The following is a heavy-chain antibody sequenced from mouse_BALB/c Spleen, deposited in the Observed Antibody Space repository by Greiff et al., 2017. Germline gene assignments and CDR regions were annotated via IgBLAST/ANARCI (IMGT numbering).Heavy chain of an antibody. CDR1: GFTFSSYA. J-gene: IGHJ2*01. CDR3: ARGGYVYYFDY. D-gene: IGHD3-2*02. CDR2: ISSGGST. Sequence: EVQRVESGGGLVKPGGSLKLSCAASGFTFSSYAMSWVRQTPEKRLEWVASISSGGSTYYPDSVKGRFTISRDNARNILYLQMSSLRSEDTAMYYCARGGYVYYFDYWGQGTTLTVSS. V-gene: IGHV5-6-5*01.